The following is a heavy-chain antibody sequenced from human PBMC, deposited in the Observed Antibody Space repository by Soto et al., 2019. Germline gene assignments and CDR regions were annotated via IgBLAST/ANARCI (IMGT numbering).Heavy chain of an antibody. Sequence: PSETLSLTCTVSGASINSDYWTWIRQPPGKGLEWIGNLYYSGSTTYNPSLKSRLTISVDTSKNQFSLKLTSVTAADTAVYYCARDSRGVVTALDYWGQGITVTVSS. CDR2: LYYSGST. V-gene: IGHV4-59*01. D-gene: IGHD2-21*02. CDR3: ARDSRGVVTALDY. CDR1: GASINSDY. J-gene: IGHJ4*02.